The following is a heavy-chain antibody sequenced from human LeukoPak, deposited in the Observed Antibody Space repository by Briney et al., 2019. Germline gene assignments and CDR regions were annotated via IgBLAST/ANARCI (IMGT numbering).Heavy chain of an antibody. J-gene: IGHJ4*02. V-gene: IGHV3-23*01. CDR2: ISGSGSTT. Sequence: GGSLRLSCAASGFNFSSYAMSWVRQAPGKGLEWVSAISGSGSTTYYADSVKGRFTVSRDNSKNTLYLQMNSLRAEDTAAYYCAKDHPSIVVVVAASVFDYWGQGTLVTVSS. CDR1: GFNFSSYA. CDR3: AKDHPSIVVVVAASVFDY. D-gene: IGHD2-15*01.